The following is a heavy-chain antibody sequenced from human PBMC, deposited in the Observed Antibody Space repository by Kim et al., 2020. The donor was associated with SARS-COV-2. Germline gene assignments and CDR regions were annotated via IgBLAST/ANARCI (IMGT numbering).Heavy chain of an antibody. CDR3: AKGGGGDHGN. J-gene: IGHJ4*02. D-gene: IGHD2-21*02. CDR1: GFTFRTSA. V-gene: IGHV3-23*01. CDR2: IGEGEGNFFI. Sequence: GGSLRLSCVASGFTFRTSAMSWVRQAPGKGLDWVTMIGEGEGNFFIRYADSVKGRFIISRDNSKNTVYLQMNDLRGEDSATYFCAKGGGGDHGNWGQGTLVTVSS.